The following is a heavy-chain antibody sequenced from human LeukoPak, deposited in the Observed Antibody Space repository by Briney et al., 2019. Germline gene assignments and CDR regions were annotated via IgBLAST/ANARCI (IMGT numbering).Heavy chain of an antibody. D-gene: IGHD6-13*01. V-gene: IGHV1-69*13. CDR2: IIPIFGTA. CDR3: ARDVRIAAASTNWFDP. Sequence: SVKVSCKASGGTFSSYAISWVRQAPGQGLEWMGGIIPIFGTANYAQKFQGRVTITADESTSTAYMELSSLRSEDTAVYYCARDVRIAAASTNWFDPWGQGTLVTVSS. CDR1: GGTFSSYA. J-gene: IGHJ5*02.